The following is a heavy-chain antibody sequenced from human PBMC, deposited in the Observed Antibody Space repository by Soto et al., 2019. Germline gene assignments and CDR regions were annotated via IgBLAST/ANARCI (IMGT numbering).Heavy chain of an antibody. Sequence: PGGSLRLSCAASGFTFSSYAMSWVRQAPGKGLEWVSAISGSGGSTYYADSVKGRFTISRDNSKNTLYLQMNSLRAEDTAVYYYAKSWSSFEYYFYYWGQGTLVTVSS. CDR1: GFTFSSYA. CDR2: ISGSGGST. V-gene: IGHV3-23*01. CDR3: AKSWSSFEYYFYY. D-gene: IGHD3-10*01. J-gene: IGHJ4*02.